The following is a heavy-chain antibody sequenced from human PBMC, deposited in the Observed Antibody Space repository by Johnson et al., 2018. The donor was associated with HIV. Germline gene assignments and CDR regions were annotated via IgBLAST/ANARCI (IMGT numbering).Heavy chain of an antibody. CDR2: ISYDGSNK. V-gene: IGHV3-30-3*01. J-gene: IGHJ3*02. CDR1: GFTFSSYA. D-gene: IGHD4-17*01. CDR3: ARDQGSNDYGDYSGRSDAFDI. Sequence: VQVVESGGGVVQPGRSLRLSCAASGFTFSSYAMHWVRQAPGKGLEWVAVISYDGSNKYYADSVKGRFTISRDNSKNTLYLQMNSLRAEDTAVYYCARDQGSNDYGDYSGRSDAFDIWGQGTMVTVSS.